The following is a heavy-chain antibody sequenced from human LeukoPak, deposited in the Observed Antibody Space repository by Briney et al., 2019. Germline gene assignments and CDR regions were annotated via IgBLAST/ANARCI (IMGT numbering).Heavy chain of an antibody. CDR1: GFTFSSYA. V-gene: IGHV3-23*01. Sequence: PGGSLRLSCAASGFTFSSYAMSWVRQAPGRGLEWVSAISGSGGSTYYADSVKGRFTISRENSKNTLYLQMNSLRAEDTAVYYCAKVRRDYGDYVAGGMDVWGQGTTVTVSS. J-gene: IGHJ6*02. CDR2: ISGSGGST. D-gene: IGHD4-17*01. CDR3: AKVRRDYGDYVAGGMDV.